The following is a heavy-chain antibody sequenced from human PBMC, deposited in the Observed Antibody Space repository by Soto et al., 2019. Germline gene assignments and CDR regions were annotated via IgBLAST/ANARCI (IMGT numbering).Heavy chain of an antibody. D-gene: IGHD4-17*01. CDR1: GYTFTGYY. V-gene: IGHV1-2*02. CDR3: ARVGYYGDYVYFDY. Sequence: AASVKVSCKASGYTFTGYYIHWVRQAPGQGLEWMGWIKSNSGDTKYAQKFQGRVTITRDTSISTAYMELSRLRSDDTAMYYCARVGYYGDYVYFDYWGQGTLVTVSS. J-gene: IGHJ4*02. CDR2: IKSNSGDT.